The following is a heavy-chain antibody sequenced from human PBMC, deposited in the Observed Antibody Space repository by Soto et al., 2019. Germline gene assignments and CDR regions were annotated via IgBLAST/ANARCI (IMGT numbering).Heavy chain of an antibody. D-gene: IGHD5-12*01. V-gene: IGHV4-30-4*01. J-gene: IGHJ5*02. CDR2: IYYSGST. CDR3: ARAGVATIYPGNNWFDP. CDR1: GGSISSGDYY. Sequence: SETLSLTCTVSGGSISSGDYYWSWIRQPPGKGLEWIGYIYYSGSTYYNPSLKSRVTISVDTSKNQFSLNLSSVTAAGTAMYYCARAGVATIYPGNNWFDPWGQGTLVTV.